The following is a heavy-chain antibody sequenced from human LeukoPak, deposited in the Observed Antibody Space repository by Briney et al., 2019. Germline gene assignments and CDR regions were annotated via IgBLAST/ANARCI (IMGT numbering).Heavy chain of an antibody. D-gene: IGHD3-16*01. Sequence: RGESSKISCQGSGYSFSTSWIAWVRQAPGKGLEWVGSIYIGDSDPRYSPSFQGHVTMSADKSVNTASLQWSSLQGSDTGIYYCAKVKSFGYWFFDLWGRGTLVAVSS. V-gene: IGHV5-51*01. J-gene: IGHJ2*01. CDR1: GYSFSTSW. CDR2: IYIGDSDP. CDR3: AKVKSFGYWFFDL.